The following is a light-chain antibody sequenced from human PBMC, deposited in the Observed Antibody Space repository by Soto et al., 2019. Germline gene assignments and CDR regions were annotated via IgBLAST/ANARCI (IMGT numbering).Light chain of an antibody. J-gene: IGKJ5*01. V-gene: IGKV3-20*01. CDR2: GAS. Sequence: EIVLTQSPATLSLSPGERATLSFRASQSVSSYLAWYQQKPGQAPRLLIYGASTRATGIPDRFSGSGSGTDFTLTISRLEPEDFAVYFCQHYGSSLITFGQATRLE. CDR3: QHYGSSLIT. CDR1: QSVSSY.